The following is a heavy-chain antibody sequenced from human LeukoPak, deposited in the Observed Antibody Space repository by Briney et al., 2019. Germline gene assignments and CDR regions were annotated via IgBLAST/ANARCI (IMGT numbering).Heavy chain of an antibody. Sequence: GASVKVSCKASGYTFTGYYMHWVRQAPGQGLEWMGWINPNSGGTNYAQKFQGRVTMTRDTSISTAYMELSRLRSDDTAVYYCARDYYASGSYYNVLYYFDYWAQGTLVTVSS. V-gene: IGHV1-2*02. D-gene: IGHD3-10*01. CDR1: GYTFTGYY. CDR2: INPNSGGT. CDR3: ARDYYASGSYYNVLYYFDY. J-gene: IGHJ4*02.